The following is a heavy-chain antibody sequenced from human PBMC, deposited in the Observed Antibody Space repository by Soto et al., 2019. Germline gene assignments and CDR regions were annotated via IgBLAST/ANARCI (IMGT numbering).Heavy chain of an antibody. Sequence: QVQLQQWGAGLLKPSETLSLTCAVYGGSFSGYYWTWIRQPPGTGLDWIGEINRSGSTNYNPSPKXXVTISVDTSKNQFSLKLTSVTAADTAVYYCARDKITGLFDYWGQGTLVTVSS. CDR1: GGSFSGYY. CDR3: ARDKITGLFDY. V-gene: IGHV4-34*01. J-gene: IGHJ4*02. CDR2: INRSGST. D-gene: IGHD2-8*02.